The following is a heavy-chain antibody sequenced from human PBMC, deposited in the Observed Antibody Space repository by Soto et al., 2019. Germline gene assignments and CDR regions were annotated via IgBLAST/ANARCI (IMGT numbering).Heavy chain of an antibody. J-gene: IGHJ5*02. CDR1: GYSFSSWW. V-gene: IGHV5-51*01. Sequence: GESLKIPCKGSGYSFSSWWNAWVRQMPGKGLEYMGIIYPSDSQTRYSPSFQGQVTISADKSISTAYLQWSSLKASDTAIYYCARHGFYGDYSSNYFNPWGQVTLVTVSS. CDR2: IYPSDSQT. D-gene: IGHD4-17*01. CDR3: ARHGFYGDYSSNYFNP.